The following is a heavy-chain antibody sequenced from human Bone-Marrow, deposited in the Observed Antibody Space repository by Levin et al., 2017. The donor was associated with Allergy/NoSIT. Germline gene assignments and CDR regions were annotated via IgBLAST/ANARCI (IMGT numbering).Heavy chain of an antibody. D-gene: IGHD3-16*01. CDR1: GGSIRSGGYY. CDR3: ARELAPYYDYIWGSSTGNYYYYMDV. V-gene: IGHV4-31*03. CDR2: IYYSGST. J-gene: IGHJ6*03. Sequence: SQTLSLPCTVSGGSIRSGGYYWSWIRQHPGKGLEWIGYIYYSGSTYYNPSLKSRVTISVDTSKNQFSLKLSSVTAADTAVYYCARELAPYYDYIWGSSTGNYYYYMDVWGKGTTVTVSS.